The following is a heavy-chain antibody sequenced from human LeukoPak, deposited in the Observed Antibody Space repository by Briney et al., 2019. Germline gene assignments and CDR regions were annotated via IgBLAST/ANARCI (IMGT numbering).Heavy chain of an antibody. D-gene: IGHD6-13*01. CDR3: AKHSSSWHYFDY. CDR2: ISGSGGGT. Sequence: GGSLRLSCAASGFTFSTYGMSWVRQAPGEGLEWVSAISGSGGGTYFADSVKGRFTISRDNSKNTLFLQMDSLGADDTAVYYCAKHSSSWHYFDYWGQGTLVTVSS. J-gene: IGHJ4*02. CDR1: GFTFSTYG. V-gene: IGHV3-23*01.